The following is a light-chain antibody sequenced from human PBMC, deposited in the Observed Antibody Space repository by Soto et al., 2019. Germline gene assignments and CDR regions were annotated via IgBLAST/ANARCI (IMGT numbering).Light chain of an antibody. V-gene: IGLV2-14*01. CDR3: SSYTNINTRACV. CDR1: SGDIGSYNR. CDR2: EVT. J-gene: IGLJ1*01. Sequence: QSALTQPASVSGSPGQSITISCTGTSGDIGSYNRVSWYQQHPGKAPKLIIYEVTDRPSGVSNRFSGSKSGNTASLTISGLQAEDGAEDYCSSYTNINTRACVFGTGTKVTVL.